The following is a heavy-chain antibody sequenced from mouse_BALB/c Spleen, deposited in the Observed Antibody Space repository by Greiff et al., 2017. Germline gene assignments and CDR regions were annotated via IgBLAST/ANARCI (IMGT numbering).Heavy chain of an antibody. Sequence: QVQLQQSGPELVKPGASVKISCKASGYAFSSSWMNWVKQRPGQGLEWIGRIYPGDGDTNYNGKFKGKATLTADKSSSTAYMQLSSLTSVDSAVYFCARGGGKGYAMDYWGQGTSVTVSS. CDR1: GYAFSSSW. J-gene: IGHJ4*01. CDR3: ARGGGKGYAMDY. V-gene: IGHV1-82*01. D-gene: IGHD2-1*01. CDR2: IYPGDGDT.